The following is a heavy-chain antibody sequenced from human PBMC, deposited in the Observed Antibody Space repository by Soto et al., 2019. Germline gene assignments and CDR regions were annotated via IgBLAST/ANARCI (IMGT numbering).Heavy chain of an antibody. D-gene: IGHD3-9*01. Sequence: AGGALRLSCAASGFTISSHAMSRVRQAPRKGVEWVSAISGSGGSTYYADSVKGRFTISRDNSKDTLYLQMNSLRAEDTAVYYCAKWPDDILTGGFLYYFDYWGQGTLVTVSS. J-gene: IGHJ4*02. CDR3: AKWPDDILTGGFLYYFDY. CDR1: GFTISSHA. V-gene: IGHV3-23*01. CDR2: ISGSGGST.